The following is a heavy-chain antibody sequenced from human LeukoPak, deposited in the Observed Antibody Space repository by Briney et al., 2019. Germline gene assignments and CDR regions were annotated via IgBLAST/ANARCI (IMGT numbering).Heavy chain of an antibody. V-gene: IGHV1-18*01. Sequence: ASVKVSCKASGYTFTSYGISWVRQAPGQGLEWMGWISAYNGNTNYAQKFQGRVTMTRDTSISTAYMELSRLRSDDTAVYYCARDIQGIAARNKPTNWSDPWGQGTLVTVSS. CDR1: GYTFTSYG. J-gene: IGHJ5*02. CDR2: ISAYNGNT. CDR3: ARDIQGIAARNKPTNWSDP. D-gene: IGHD6-6*01.